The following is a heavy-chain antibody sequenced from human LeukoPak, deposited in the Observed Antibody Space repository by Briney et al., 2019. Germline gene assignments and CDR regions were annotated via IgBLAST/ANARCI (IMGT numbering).Heavy chain of an antibody. CDR2: INPSGGST. J-gene: IGHJ4*02. D-gene: IGHD2-15*01. V-gene: IGHV1-46*01. CDR3: ARGLDVVVVAATPFDY. Sequence: GASVKVSCKASGYTFTSYYMHWVRPAPGQGLEGMGIINPSGGSTSYAQKFQGRVTMPRETSTSTVYMELSSLRSEDTAVYYCARGLDVVVVAATPFDYWGQGTLVTVSS. CDR1: GYTFTSYY.